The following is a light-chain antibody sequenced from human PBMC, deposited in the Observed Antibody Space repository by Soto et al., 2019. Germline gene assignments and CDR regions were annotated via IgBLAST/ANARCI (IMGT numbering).Light chain of an antibody. CDR3: AAWDGSLNHIL. CDR2: NDN. Sequence: QAVVTQPPSASGTPGQGVAISCSGSSSNMGSNTVNWYQHLPGTAPKLLIYNDNQRPSRVPDRFFGSKSGTSASLAITGLQSEDEADYYCAAWDGSLNHILFGGGTKLTVL. J-gene: IGLJ2*01. V-gene: IGLV1-44*01. CDR1: SSNMGSNT.